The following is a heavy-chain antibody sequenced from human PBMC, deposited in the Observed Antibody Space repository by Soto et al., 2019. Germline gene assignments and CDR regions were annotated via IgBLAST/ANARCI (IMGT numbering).Heavy chain of an antibody. D-gene: IGHD2-15*01. V-gene: IGHV1-2*04. Sequence: VQLVQSGAEVKKPGASVKVSCKASGYTFTGYYMHWVRQAPGQGLEWMGWINPNSGGTNYAQKFQGWVTMTRDTSISTAYMELSRLRSDDTAVYYCARARVVAATVDAFDIWGQGTMVTVSS. CDR2: INPNSGGT. CDR1: GYTFTGYY. J-gene: IGHJ3*02. CDR3: ARARVVAATVDAFDI.